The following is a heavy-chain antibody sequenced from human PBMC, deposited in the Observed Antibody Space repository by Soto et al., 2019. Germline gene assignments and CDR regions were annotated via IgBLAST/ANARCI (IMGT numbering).Heavy chain of an antibody. J-gene: IGHJ6*02. CDR3: AKNGQPPYYYYGLDV. CDR1: GYTFTRYG. V-gene: IGHV1-18*01. CDR2: ISGYNGDT. Sequence: QGQLVQSEAEVKKPGASVKVSCKASGYTFTRYGISWVRQAPGQGLEWMGWISGYNGDTTYAQKFPGRVTMTIDTATSTAYMELRSLTSDDTAVYYCAKNGQPPYYYYGLDVWGQGTKVTVSS. D-gene: IGHD2-8*01.